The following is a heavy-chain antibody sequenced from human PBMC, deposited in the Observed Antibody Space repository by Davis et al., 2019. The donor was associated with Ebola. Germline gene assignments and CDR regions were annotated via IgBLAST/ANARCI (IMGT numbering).Heavy chain of an antibody. D-gene: IGHD6-13*01. CDR3: ARASWATVGTRWFDP. Sequence: AASVKVSCKASGYTFTSYDINWVRQATGQGFEWMGWMNPNSGNTGYAQKFQGRVTMTRDTSTSTAYMELGGLRSEDTAVYYCARASWATVGTRWFDPWGQGTLVTVSS. CDR2: MNPNSGNT. CDR1: GYTFTSYD. J-gene: IGHJ5*02. V-gene: IGHV1-8*01.